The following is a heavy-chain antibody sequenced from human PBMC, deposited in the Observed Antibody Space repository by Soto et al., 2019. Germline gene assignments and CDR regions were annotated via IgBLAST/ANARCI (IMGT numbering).Heavy chain of an antibody. D-gene: IGHD2-2*01. J-gene: IGHJ6*03. V-gene: IGHV3-7*01. CDR1: GFTFSSYW. CDR3: ARDGGYCSSTSCYYYYYYYMDV. Sequence: GESLKISCAASGFTFSSYWMSWVRQAPGKGLEWVANIKQDGSEKYYVDSVKGRFTISRDNAKNSLYLQMNSLRAEDTAVYYCARDGGYCSSTSCYYYYYYYMDVWGKGTTVTVSS. CDR2: IKQDGSEK.